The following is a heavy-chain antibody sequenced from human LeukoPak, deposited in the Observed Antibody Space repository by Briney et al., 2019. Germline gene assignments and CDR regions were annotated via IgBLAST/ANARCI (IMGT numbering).Heavy chain of an antibody. V-gene: IGHV3-23*01. CDR2: ISGSGGST. J-gene: IGHJ4*02. CDR3: AKGSRGVRGVTAIDY. D-gene: IGHD3-10*01. CDR1: GFTFISCA. Sequence: GGSLRLSCAASGFTFISCAMSWVRQAPGKGLEWVSAISGSGGSTYYADSVKGRFTISRDNSKNTLYLQMNSLRAEDTAVYYCAKGSRGVRGVTAIDYWGQGTLVTVSS.